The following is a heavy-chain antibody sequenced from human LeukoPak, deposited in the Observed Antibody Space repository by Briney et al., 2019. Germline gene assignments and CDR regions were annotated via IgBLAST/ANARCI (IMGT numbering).Heavy chain of an antibody. V-gene: IGHV4-34*01. D-gene: IGHD3-22*01. CDR3: ARNDYDSSGYYVGYFDY. Sequence: SETLSLTCAVYGGSFSGYYWSWIRQPPGEGLEWIGEINHSGSTNYNPSLKSRVTISVDTSKNQFSLKLSSVTAADTAVYYCARNDYDSSGYYVGYFDYWGQGTLVTVSS. CDR2: INHSGST. J-gene: IGHJ4*02. CDR1: GGSFSGYY.